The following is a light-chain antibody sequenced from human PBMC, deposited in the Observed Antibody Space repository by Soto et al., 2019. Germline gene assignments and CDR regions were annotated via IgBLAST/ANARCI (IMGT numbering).Light chain of an antibody. J-gene: IGKJ1*01. CDR1: QSISNY. Sequence: DIPMTQSPSSLSASVGDRVTITCRASQSISNYLNWYQQKPGKAPKLLIYAASSMQSGVPSRFSGSGSETDFTLTISSLQPDDSATYYFQQSFSPLWTFGQGTKVEV. V-gene: IGKV1-39*01. CDR2: AAS. CDR3: QQSFSPLWT.